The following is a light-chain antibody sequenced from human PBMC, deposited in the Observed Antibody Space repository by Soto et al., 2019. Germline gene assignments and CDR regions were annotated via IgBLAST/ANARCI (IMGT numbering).Light chain of an antibody. CDR3: ATWDDSLNGPV. V-gene: IGLV1-44*01. Sequence: QSVLTQPPSASVTPGQRVTISCSGGSSNIGSNTVSWYQQLPGTAPKLVMYVNNQRSSGVPDRFSGSKSGTSASLAISGLQSEDEADYYCATWDDSLNGPVFGGGTKLTVL. J-gene: IGLJ2*01. CDR2: VNN. CDR1: SSNIGSNT.